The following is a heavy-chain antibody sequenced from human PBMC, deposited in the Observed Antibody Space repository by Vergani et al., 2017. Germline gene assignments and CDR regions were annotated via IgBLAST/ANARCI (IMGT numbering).Heavy chain of an antibody. CDR3: ARQSRDVFCTNGVCPLGY. CDR1: GSTFSSYA. Sequence: EVQLVESGGGLVQPGGSLRLSCAASGSTFSSYAMNWVRQAPGKGLEWVSYISRSSSTIYYADSVKGRFTISRDNAKNSLHLQMNNLRAEDTAVYYCARQSRDVFCTNGVCPLGYWGQGALVTGSS. D-gene: IGHD2-8*01. J-gene: IGHJ4*02. CDR2: ISRSSSTI. V-gene: IGHV3-48*01.